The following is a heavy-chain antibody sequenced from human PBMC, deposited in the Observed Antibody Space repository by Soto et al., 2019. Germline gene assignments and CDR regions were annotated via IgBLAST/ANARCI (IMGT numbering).Heavy chain of an antibody. V-gene: IGHV1-69*13. D-gene: IGHD2-15*01. CDR1: GYTFTGYY. Sequence: GASVKVSCKASGYTFTGYYLHWVRQAPGQGLEWMGWINPIFGTANYAQKFQGRVTITADESTSTAYTELSSLRSEDTAVYYLVVAATRGGAFDIWGQGTMVTVSS. J-gene: IGHJ3*02. CDR2: INPIFGTA. CDR3: VVAATRGGAFDI.